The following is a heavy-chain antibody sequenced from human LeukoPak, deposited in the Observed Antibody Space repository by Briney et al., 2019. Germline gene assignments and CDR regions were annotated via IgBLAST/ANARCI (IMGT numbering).Heavy chain of an antibody. CDR1: GFTFSSSA. Sequence: GGSLRLSCAASGFTFSSSAMSWVRQAPGKGLEWVSAISNNGGYTYYADSVKGRFTISRDNSKNTLYLQMNSLRAEDTAVYYCAKVDLDILTGYSNFDYWGQGTLVTVSS. D-gene: IGHD3-9*01. J-gene: IGHJ4*02. CDR2: ISNNGGYT. V-gene: IGHV3-23*01. CDR3: AKVDLDILTGYSNFDY.